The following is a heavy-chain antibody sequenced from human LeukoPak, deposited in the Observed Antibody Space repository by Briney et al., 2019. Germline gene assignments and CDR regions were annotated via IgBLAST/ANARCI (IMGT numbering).Heavy chain of an antibody. CDR3: ARARWSSTGWFLGY. CDR1: GFTFSSYW. Sequence: GGSLRLSCAASGFTFSSYWMHWVRQAPGKGLVWVSRVNPQGSGTSYTDSVKGRFTISGDNAKDALHLRMDNLRVEDTAVYYCARARWSSTGWFLGYWGQGTLVTVSS. D-gene: IGHD6-19*01. J-gene: IGHJ4*02. V-gene: IGHV3-74*01. CDR2: VNPQGSGT.